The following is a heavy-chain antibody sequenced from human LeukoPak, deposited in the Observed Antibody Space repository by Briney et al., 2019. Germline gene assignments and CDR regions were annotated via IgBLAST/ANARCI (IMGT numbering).Heavy chain of an antibody. CDR2: INPSGGST. CDR1: GYTFTSYY. V-gene: IGHV1-46*01. J-gene: IGHJ4*02. D-gene: IGHD6-13*01. Sequence: ASVKVSCKASGYTFTSYYMHWVRQAPGQGLEWMGIINPSGGSTSYAQKFQGRVTMTRDTSISTAYMELSRLRSDDTAVYYCARDLSIAAAADYWGQGTLVTVSS. CDR3: ARDLSIAAAADY.